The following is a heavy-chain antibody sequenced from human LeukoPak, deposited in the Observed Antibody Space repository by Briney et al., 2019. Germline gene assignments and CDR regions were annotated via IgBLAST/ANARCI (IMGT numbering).Heavy chain of an antibody. CDR1: GYSISSGYY. Sequence: KPSETLSLTCTVSGYSISSGYYWGRIRQPPGKGLEWIGSVYHSGSTYYNPSLSSRVTISVDTSKNQFSLKLSSVTAADTAVYYCARVPYSGTYYVDSWGQGTLVTVSS. CDR3: ARVPYSGTYYVDS. CDR2: VYHSGST. D-gene: IGHD1-26*01. V-gene: IGHV4-38-2*02. J-gene: IGHJ4*02.